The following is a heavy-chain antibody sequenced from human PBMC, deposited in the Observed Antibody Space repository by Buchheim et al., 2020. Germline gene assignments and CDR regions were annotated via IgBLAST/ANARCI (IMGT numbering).Heavy chain of an antibody. D-gene: IGHD3-3*01. Sequence: EVQLLESGGGLVQPGGSLRLSCAASGFTFSSYAMSWVRQAPGKGLEWVSAISGSGGSTYYADSVKGRFTISRDNSKNTLYLPMNSLRAEDTAVYYCAKERDVLRLLEWFYYFDYWGQGTL. CDR2: ISGSGGST. CDR1: GFTFSSYA. V-gene: IGHV3-23*01. J-gene: IGHJ4*02. CDR3: AKERDVLRLLEWFYYFDY.